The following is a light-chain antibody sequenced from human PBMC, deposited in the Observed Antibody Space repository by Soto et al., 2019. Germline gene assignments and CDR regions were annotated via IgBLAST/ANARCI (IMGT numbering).Light chain of an antibody. CDR3: SSYTSSSTLYV. CDR1: SSDVGGYNY. J-gene: IGLJ1*01. Sequence: QSALTQPASVSGSPGQSITISCTGTSSDVGGYNYVSWYQLHPGKAPKLMIYDVSNRPSGVSNRFSGSKSGNTASLTISGRQAEDESDYYCSSYTSSSTLYVFGTGTKLTVL. V-gene: IGLV2-14*03. CDR2: DVS.